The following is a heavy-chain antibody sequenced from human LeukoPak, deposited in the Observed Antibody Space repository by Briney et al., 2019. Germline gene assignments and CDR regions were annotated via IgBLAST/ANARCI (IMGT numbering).Heavy chain of an antibody. Sequence: GGSLRHSCAASGFTFSDYYMSWVRQAPGKGLEWVANIKQDGSGKSYVDSVKGRFTISRDNAENSLYLQMKSLRADDTAVYYCVRWKKSSSWFYDYWGQGALVTVSS. D-gene: IGHD6-13*01. J-gene: IGHJ4*02. CDR2: IKQDGSGK. CDR3: VRWKKSSSWFYDY. V-gene: IGHV3-7*01. CDR1: GFTFSDYY.